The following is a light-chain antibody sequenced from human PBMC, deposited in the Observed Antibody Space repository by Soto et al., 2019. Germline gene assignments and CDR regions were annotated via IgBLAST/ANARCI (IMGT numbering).Light chain of an antibody. J-gene: IGLJ2*01. CDR1: SSDIGGYNY. V-gene: IGLV2-14*01. Sequence: QSVLTQPASVSGSPGQSITISCTGTSSDIGGYNYVSWYQQHPGKAPKVMIYDVSNRPSGVSNRFSGSKSGNTASLTISGLQAEEEADYYCSSYTSSTTPVVFGGGTKLTVL. CDR2: DVS. CDR3: SSYTSSTTPVV.